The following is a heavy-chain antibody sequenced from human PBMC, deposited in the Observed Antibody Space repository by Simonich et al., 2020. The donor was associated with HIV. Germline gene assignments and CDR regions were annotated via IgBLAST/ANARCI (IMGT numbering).Heavy chain of an antibody. Sequence: QVQLVQSGAEVKKPGASVKVSCKASGYTFTGYYMHWVRQAPGRGLEWMGWINPNNGGTNYAQKFLGRVTVTRNTSTSTAYMELSGLTSDDSAVYFCARVIAARPHFDYWGQGTLVTVSS. CDR1: GYTFTGYY. CDR3: ARVIAARPHFDY. J-gene: IGHJ4*02. D-gene: IGHD6-6*01. CDR2: INPNNGGT. V-gene: IGHV1-2*02.